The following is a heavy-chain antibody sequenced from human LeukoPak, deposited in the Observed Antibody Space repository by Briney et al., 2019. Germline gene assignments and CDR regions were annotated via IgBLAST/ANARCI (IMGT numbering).Heavy chain of an antibody. Sequence: ASVKVSCKASGYTFTDYYMHWVRQAPGQGLEWMGWINPNSGGTNYAQKLQGRVTMTRDTSISTAYMELSRLRSDDTAVYYCARASYYYDSSGYPGYYFDYWGQGTLVTVSS. J-gene: IGHJ4*02. CDR3: ARASYYYDSSGYPGYYFDY. D-gene: IGHD3-22*01. V-gene: IGHV1-2*02. CDR2: INPNSGGT. CDR1: GYTFTDYY.